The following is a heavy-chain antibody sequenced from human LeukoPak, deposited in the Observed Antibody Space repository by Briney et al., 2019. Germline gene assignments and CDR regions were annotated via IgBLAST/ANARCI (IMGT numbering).Heavy chain of an antibody. CDR3: AKWDYSDYPYY. CDR2: MSYDGSNK. D-gene: IGHD4-11*01. Sequence: GGSLRLACAASGFTFCSYGMHWVRQAPGKGLEWVAVMSYDGSNKYYADSVKGRFTISRDNSKNTLYLQMNSLRAEDTAVYYCAKWDYSDYPYYWGQGTLVTVSS. J-gene: IGHJ4*02. V-gene: IGHV3-30*18. CDR1: GFTFCSYG.